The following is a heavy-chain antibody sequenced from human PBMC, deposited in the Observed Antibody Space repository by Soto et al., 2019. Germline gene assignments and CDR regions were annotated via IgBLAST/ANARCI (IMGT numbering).Heavy chain of an antibody. CDR1: GFTFTNAW. D-gene: IGHD3-10*01. Sequence: GSLRLSCAASGFTFTNAWMSWVRQAPGKVLEWVGRVKRKTNGGTTDYAAPVKDRFNISRDDSKNTLYLQMNNLKTEDTAVYYCATCYGSGTDCQEDYLAFWGQGPPVTVSS. CDR2: VKRKTNGGTT. V-gene: IGHV3-15*01. CDR3: ATCYGSGTDCQEDYLAF. J-gene: IGHJ4*02.